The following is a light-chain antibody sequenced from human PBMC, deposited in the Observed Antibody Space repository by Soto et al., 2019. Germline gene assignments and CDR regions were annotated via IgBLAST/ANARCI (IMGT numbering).Light chain of an antibody. V-gene: IGKV4-1*01. CDR2: WAS. CDR3: QQYFSAPFT. Sequence: DIVMTQSPDSLAVSLGERAIINCKSSQSVLYSSINKNYLAWYQQKPGQPPRLLIYWASGRESGVPDRFSGSGSGTDFTLTISSLQAEDVAVYYCQQYFSAPFTFGPWTKVDIK. J-gene: IGKJ3*01. CDR1: QSVLYSSINKNY.